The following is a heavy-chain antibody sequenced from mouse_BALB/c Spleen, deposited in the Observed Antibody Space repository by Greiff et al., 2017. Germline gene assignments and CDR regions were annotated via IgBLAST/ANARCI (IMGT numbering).Heavy chain of an antibody. D-gene: IGHD2-2*01. J-gene: IGHJ2*01. CDR3: ARSRSGYPRDY. CDR2: ILPGSGST. CDR1: GYTFSSYW. Sequence: VQLQESGAELMKPGASVKISCKATGYTFSSYWIEWVKQRPGHGLEWIGEILPGSGSTNYNEKFKGKATFTADTYSNTAYMQLSSLTSEDSAVYYCARSRSGYPRDYWGQGTTLTVSS. V-gene: IGHV1-9*01.